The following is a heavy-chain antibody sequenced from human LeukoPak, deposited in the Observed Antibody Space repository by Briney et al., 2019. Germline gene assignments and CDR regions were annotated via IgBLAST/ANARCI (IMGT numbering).Heavy chain of an antibody. Sequence: SQTLSLTCTVSGGSISSGDYYWGWIRQPPGKGLEWIGSIYYSGSTYYNPSLKSRVTISVDTSKNQFSLKLSSVTAADTAVYYCARETYYYDSSDDYWGQGTLVTVSS. CDR2: IYYSGST. J-gene: IGHJ4*02. V-gene: IGHV4-39*02. CDR3: ARETYYYDSSDDY. CDR1: GGSISSGDYY. D-gene: IGHD3-22*01.